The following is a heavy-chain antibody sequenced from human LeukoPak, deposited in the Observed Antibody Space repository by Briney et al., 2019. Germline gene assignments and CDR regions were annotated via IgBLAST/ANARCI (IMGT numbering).Heavy chain of an antibody. CDR2: IRKKPNSYTT. D-gene: IGHD1-20*01. CDR3: ARVSAITGATDALDF. V-gene: IGHV3-72*01. J-gene: IGHJ3*01. Sequence: GGSLRLSCAASGFTFSYHFMDWVRQAPGKGLEWVGRIRKKPNSYTTEYAASVKGRFTISRDDSKNSLYLQMNSLEAEDTGVYYCARVSAITGATDALDFWGQGAMVTVSS. CDR1: GFTFSYHF.